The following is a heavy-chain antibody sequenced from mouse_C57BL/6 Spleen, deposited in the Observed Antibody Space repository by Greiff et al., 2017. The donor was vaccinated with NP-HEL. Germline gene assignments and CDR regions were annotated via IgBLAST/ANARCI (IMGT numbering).Heavy chain of an antibody. J-gene: IGHJ2*01. Sequence: EVQLVESGPGLVKPSQSLSLTCSVTGYSITSGYYWNWIRQFPGNKLEWMGYISYDGSNNYNPSLKNRISITRDTSKNQFFLKLNSVTTEDTATYYCARAGERYPYYFDYWGQGTTLTVSS. D-gene: IGHD2-14*01. CDR3: ARAGERYPYYFDY. V-gene: IGHV3-6*01. CDR1: GYSITSGYY. CDR2: ISYDGSN.